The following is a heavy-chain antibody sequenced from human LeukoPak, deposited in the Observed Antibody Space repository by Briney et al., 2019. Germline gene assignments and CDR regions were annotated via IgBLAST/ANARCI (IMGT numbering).Heavy chain of an antibody. Sequence: PGGSLRLSCAASGFTFSSYSMNWVRQAPGKGLEWVSSISSSSSYIYYADSVKGRFTISRDNAKNTLYLQMNSLRAEDTAVYYCAKDLTGRDPYYMDVWGKGTTVTVSS. CDR2: ISSSSSYI. J-gene: IGHJ6*03. D-gene: IGHD3-9*01. CDR3: AKDLTGRDPYYMDV. V-gene: IGHV3-21*04. CDR1: GFTFSSYS.